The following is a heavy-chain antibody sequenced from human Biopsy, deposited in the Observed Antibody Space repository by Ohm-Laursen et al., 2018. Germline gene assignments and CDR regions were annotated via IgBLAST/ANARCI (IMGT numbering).Heavy chain of an antibody. CDR2: IYPGGST. J-gene: IGHJ3*01. CDR3: ASVVLGPTNDAFDL. CDR1: GGAINNYY. D-gene: IGHD3-22*01. V-gene: IGHV4-4*07. Sequence: PSETLSLTCNVSGGAINNYYWSWIRQPAGKGLERIGRIYPGGSTNYNPSLKSRVTMSVDTSKKQLSLRLRSVTAADTAMYYCASVVLGPTNDAFDLWGQGTMVVVSS.